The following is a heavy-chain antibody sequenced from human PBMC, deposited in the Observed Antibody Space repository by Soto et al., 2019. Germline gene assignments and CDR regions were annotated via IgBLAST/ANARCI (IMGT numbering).Heavy chain of an antibody. Sequence: EVLLVESGGGLVQPGGSLRLSCAASGFTFRGYAMHWDRQAPGKGLEYVSRISSDGGSTYYVNSVKGRFAISRDNSKNTMYLQLGSLRTDDMAVYYCARDGVATRAFDYWGQGTLVTVSS. D-gene: IGHD5-12*01. V-gene: IGHV3-64*01. CDR3: ARDGVATRAFDY. J-gene: IGHJ4*02. CDR2: ISSDGGST. CDR1: GFTFRGYA.